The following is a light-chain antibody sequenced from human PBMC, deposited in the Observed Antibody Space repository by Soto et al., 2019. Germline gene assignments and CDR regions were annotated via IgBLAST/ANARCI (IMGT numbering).Light chain of an antibody. V-gene: IGKV1-39*01. CDR3: QQSYNTPLT. J-gene: IGKJ4*01. Sequence: DVQATQSPSSLSASVGDRVTITCRANQTISNYLNWFQQKPGKAPNLLIYAASSLQSGVPSRFSGSGSETDFTLTISSLQPEDFATYYCQQSYNTPLTFGGGTKVDIK. CDR1: QTISNY. CDR2: AAS.